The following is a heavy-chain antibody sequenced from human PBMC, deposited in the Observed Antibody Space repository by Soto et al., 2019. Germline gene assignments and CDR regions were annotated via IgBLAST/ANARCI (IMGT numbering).Heavy chain of an antibody. D-gene: IGHD6-13*01. J-gene: IGHJ6*02. V-gene: IGHV4-34*01. Sequence: QVQLQQWGAGLLKPSETLSLTCAVYGGSFSGYYWSWIRQPPGKGLEWIGEINHSGSTNYNPSLKSRVTISVDTSKHQFSLKLSSVTAADTAVYYCARRSSSWYLDGMDVWGQGTTVTVSS. CDR2: INHSGST. CDR1: GGSFSGYY. CDR3: ARRSSSWYLDGMDV.